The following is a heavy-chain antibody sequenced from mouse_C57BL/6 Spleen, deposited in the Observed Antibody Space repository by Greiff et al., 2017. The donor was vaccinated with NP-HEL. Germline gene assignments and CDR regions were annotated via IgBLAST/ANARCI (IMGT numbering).Heavy chain of an antibody. CDR3: ARGYSNDVEYFDY. J-gene: IGHJ2*01. CDR1: GYTFTDYY. Sequence: EVQLQQSGPELVKPGASVKISCKASGYTFTDYYMNWVKQSHGKSLEWIGDINPNNGGTSYNQKFKGKATLTVDKSSSTAYMELRSLTSEDSAVYYCARGYSNDVEYFDYWGQGTTLTVSS. CDR2: INPNNGGT. D-gene: IGHD2-12*01. V-gene: IGHV1-26*01.